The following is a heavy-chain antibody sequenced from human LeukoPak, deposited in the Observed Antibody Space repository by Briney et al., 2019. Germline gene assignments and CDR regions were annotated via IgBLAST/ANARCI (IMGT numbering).Heavy chain of an antibody. V-gene: IGHV3-23*01. CDR3: AKDGGRYDFWSGYYTGGGYYFDY. J-gene: IGHJ4*02. CDR1: GFTFSSYA. CDR2: ISGSGGST. D-gene: IGHD3-3*01. Sequence: GGSLRLSCAASGFTFSSYAMSWVRQAPGKGLEWVSAISGSGGSTYYADSVKGRFTISRDNSKNTLYLQMNSLRAEDTAVYYCAKDGGRYDFWSGYYTGGGYYFDYWGQGTLVTVSS.